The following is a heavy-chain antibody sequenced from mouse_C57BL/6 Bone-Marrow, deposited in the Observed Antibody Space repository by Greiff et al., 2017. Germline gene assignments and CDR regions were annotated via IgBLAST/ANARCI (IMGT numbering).Heavy chain of an antibody. CDR3: ARSTTVVATKDY. CDR2: IYPRSGNT. J-gene: IGHJ2*01. CDR1: GYTFTSYG. Sequence: VKLMESGAELARPGASVKLSCKASGYTFTSYGISWVKQRTGQGLEWIGEIYPRSGNTYYNEKFKGKATLTADKSSSTAYMELRSLTSEDSAVYFCARSTTVVATKDYWGQGTTLTVSS. V-gene: IGHV1-81*01. D-gene: IGHD1-1*01.